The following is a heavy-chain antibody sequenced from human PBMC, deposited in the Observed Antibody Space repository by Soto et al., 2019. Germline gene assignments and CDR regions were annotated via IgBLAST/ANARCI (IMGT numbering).Heavy chain of an antibody. CDR2: ISSSSSYT. V-gene: IGHV3-11*05. Sequence: QVQLVESGGGLVKPGGSLRLSCAASGFTFSDYYMSWIRQAPGKGLEWVSYISSSSSYTNYADSVKGRFTISRDNAKNSLSMETNSLRAEDTAVYYCARAKRTNGYGYEYYYYYGMDVWGQGTTVTVSS. CDR3: ARAKRTNGYGYEYYYYYGMDV. CDR1: GFTFSDYY. D-gene: IGHD5-18*01. J-gene: IGHJ6*02.